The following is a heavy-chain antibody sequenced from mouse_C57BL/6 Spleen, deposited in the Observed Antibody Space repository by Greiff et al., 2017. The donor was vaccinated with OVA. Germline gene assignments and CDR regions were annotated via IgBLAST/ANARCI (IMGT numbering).Heavy chain of an antibody. CDR2: IYPGNSDT. CDR1: GYTFTSYW. V-gene: IGHV1-5*01. D-gene: IGHD2-5*01. CDR3: KLPYYSNYDAMDY. J-gene: IGHJ4*01. Sequence: VQLQQSGTVLARPGASVKMSCKPSGYTFTSYWMHWVKQRPGQGLEWIGAIYPGNSDTSYNQKFKGKAKLTAVTSASTAYMELSSLTNEDSAVYYCKLPYYSNYDAMDYWGQGTSVTVSS.